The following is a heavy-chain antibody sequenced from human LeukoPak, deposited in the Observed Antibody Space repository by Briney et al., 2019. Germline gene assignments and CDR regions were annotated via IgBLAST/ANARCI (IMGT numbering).Heavy chain of an antibody. CDR1: GFTFSSYS. D-gene: IGHD2-15*01. V-gene: IGHV3-21*01. Sequence: GGSLRLSCAASGFTFSSYSMNWVRQAPGKGLEWVSSISSSSSYKYYADSVKGRFTISRDNAKNSLYLQMNSPRAEDTAVYYCARENCSGGSCYLDYWGQGTLVTVSS. CDR3: ARENCSGGSCYLDY. CDR2: ISSSSSYK. J-gene: IGHJ4*02.